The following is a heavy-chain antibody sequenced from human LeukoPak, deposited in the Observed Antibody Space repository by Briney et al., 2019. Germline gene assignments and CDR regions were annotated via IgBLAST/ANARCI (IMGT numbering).Heavy chain of an antibody. CDR1: GYTFTSYD. Sequence: ASVKVSCKASGYTFTSYDINWVRQATGQGLEWMGWMNPNSGNTGYAQKFQGRVTITRNTSISTAYMELSSLRSEDTAVYYCARGYFDWLLRVYYYMDVWGKGTTVTVSS. V-gene: IGHV1-8*03. J-gene: IGHJ6*03. CDR2: MNPNSGNT. D-gene: IGHD3-9*01. CDR3: ARGYFDWLLRVYYYMDV.